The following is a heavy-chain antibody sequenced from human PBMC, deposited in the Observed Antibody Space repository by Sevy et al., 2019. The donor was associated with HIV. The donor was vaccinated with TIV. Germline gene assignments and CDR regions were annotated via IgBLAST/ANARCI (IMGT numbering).Heavy chain of an antibody. V-gene: IGHV4-59*01. CDR3: ARARRAVAAFDY. CDR2: IYYSGRT. CDR1: GGSISSYY. Sequence: SETLSLTCTVSGGSISSYYWSWIRQPPGKGLEWIGYIYYSGRTNYNPSLKSRVTISVDTSKNQFSLKLSSVTAADTAVYYCARARRAVAAFDYWGQGTLVTVSS. J-gene: IGHJ4*02. D-gene: IGHD6-19*01.